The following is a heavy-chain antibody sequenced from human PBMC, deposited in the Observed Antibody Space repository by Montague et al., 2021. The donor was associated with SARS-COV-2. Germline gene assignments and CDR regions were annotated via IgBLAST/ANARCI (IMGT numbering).Heavy chain of an antibody. J-gene: IGHJ4*02. V-gene: IGHV5-51*01. CDR2: IYPGDSDI. Sequence: QSGAEVKKPGESLKISCKGSGYSFTSNWIGWVRQMPGKGLEWMGIIYPGDSDIRYSPSFQGQVTISADKSTSTACLQWSSLKASDTAMYYCARLSGSSWYYFDYWGQGTLVTVSS. D-gene: IGHD6-13*01. CDR1: GYSFTSNW. CDR3: ARLSGSSWYYFDY.